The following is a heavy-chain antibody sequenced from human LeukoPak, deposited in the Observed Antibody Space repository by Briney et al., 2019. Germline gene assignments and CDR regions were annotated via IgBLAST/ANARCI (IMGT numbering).Heavy chain of an antibody. D-gene: IGHD6-19*01. J-gene: IGHJ4*02. V-gene: IGHV3-7*01. CDR3: ARDGTYSSGWYRGAADY. CDR2: IKQDGSEK. Sequence: PGGSLRLSCAASGFTFSSYWMSWVRQAPGKGLEWVANIKQDGSEKYYVDSVKGRFTISRDNAKNSLYLQMNSLRAEDTAVYHCARDGTYSSGWYRGAADYWGQGALVTVSS. CDR1: GFTFSSYW.